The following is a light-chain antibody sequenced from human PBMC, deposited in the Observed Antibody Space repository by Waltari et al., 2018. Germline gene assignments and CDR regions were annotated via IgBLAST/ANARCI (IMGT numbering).Light chain of an antibody. V-gene: IGLV3-10*01. CDR1: ALPRKY. CDR2: EDS. J-gene: IGLJ2*01. CDR3: YSTDGSGNERV. Sequence: SYELTQPPSVSVSPGQTARITCSGDALPRKYAYWYQQKSGQAPVLVIYEDSKRPPGIPERFAGSGSGTMATLTISGAQAEDEADYYCYSTDGSGNERVFGGGTKLTV.